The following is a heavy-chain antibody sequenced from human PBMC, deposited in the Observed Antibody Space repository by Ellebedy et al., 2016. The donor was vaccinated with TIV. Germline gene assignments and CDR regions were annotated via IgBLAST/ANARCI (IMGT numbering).Heavy chain of an antibody. CDR2: IRRKAFGGTT. CDR1: GFTFGDYA. CDR3: TRGRLEMATTFDY. J-gene: IGHJ4*02. D-gene: IGHD5-24*01. Sequence: GESLKISCTASGFTFGDYAMTWFCPAPGKGLEWVGFIRRKAFGGTTDYAASVKGRFTVSRDDSKSIAYLQMNSLKTEDTAVYYCTRGRLEMATTFDYWGQGTLVTVSS. V-gene: IGHV3-49*03.